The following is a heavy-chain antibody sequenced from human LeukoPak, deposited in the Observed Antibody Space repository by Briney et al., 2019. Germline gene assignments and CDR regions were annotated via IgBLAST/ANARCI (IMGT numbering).Heavy chain of an antibody. D-gene: IGHD2-2*01. CDR3: ARRLRNIVVVPAAIGFDP. J-gene: IGHJ5*02. CDR2: INHSGST. CDR1: GGSFSGYY. Sequence: PSETLSLTCAVYGGSFSGYYWSWIRQPPGKGLEWIGEINHSGSTNYNPSLKSRVTISVDTSKNQFSLKLSSVTAADTAVYYCARRLRNIVVVPAAIGFDPWGQGTLVTVSS. V-gene: IGHV4-34*01.